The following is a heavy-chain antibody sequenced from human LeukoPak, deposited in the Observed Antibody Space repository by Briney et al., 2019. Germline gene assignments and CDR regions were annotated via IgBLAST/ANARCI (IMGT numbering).Heavy chain of an antibody. D-gene: IGHD4-17*01. J-gene: IGHJ4*02. Sequence: GGSLRLSCAASGFPFSSYGMHWVRQAPGKGLEWVAVIWYDGSNKYYADSVKGRFTISRNNSKNTLYLQMNSLRAEDTAVYYCARTTVTTLLIDYWGQGTLVTVSS. CDR1: GFPFSSYG. CDR2: IWYDGSNK. V-gene: IGHV3-33*01. CDR3: ARTTVTTLLIDY.